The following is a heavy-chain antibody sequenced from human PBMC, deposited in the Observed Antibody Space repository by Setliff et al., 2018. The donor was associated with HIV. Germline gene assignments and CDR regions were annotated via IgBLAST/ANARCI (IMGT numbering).Heavy chain of an antibody. V-gene: IGHV4-59*11. CDR2: IYYSGST. CDR3: ARDASAPPLNWFDP. CDR1: GGSISSHY. J-gene: IGHJ5*02. Sequence: SETLSLTCTVSGGSISSHYWSWIREPPGKRLEWIGYIYYSGSTSYNPSLKSRVTISVDTSKNQFSLKLSSVTAADPAVYYCARDASAPPLNWFDPWGQGTLVTVSS.